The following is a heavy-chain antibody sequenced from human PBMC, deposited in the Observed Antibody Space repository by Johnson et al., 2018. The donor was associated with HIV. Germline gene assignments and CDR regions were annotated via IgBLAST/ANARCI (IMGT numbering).Heavy chain of an antibody. V-gene: IGHV3-48*04. CDR3: ARSVDYGDSLCAFDI. Sequence: VQLVESGGGVVQPGRSLRLSCAASEFTFSNYDMHWVRQAPGKGLDWVSYISNADSTIYYADSVKGRFTISRDNAKNSLYLQMHSLRAEDTALYYCARSVDYGDSLCAFDIWGQGTMVTVSS. CDR1: EFTFSNYD. D-gene: IGHD4-17*01. CDR2: ISNADSTI. J-gene: IGHJ3*02.